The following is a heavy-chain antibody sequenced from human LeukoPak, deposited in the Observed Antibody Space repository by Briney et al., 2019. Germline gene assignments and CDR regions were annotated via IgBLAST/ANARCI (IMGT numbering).Heavy chain of an antibody. CDR1: GFTSNGYS. CDR2: ISSSSTYI. CDR3: ARDSGDILLWFGDLSSHFFDY. V-gene: IGHV3-21*01. D-gene: IGHD3-10*01. Sequence: GGSLRLSCAASGFTSNGYSMNWVRQAPGKGMEWVSSISSSSTYIYYADSVKGRFTISRDNAKNSLYLQTNSLRAEDTAVYYCARDSGDILLWFGDLSSHFFDYWGQGTLVTVSS. J-gene: IGHJ4*02.